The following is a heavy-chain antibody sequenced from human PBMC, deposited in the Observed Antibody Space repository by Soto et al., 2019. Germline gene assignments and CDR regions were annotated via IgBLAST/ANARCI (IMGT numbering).Heavy chain of an antibody. V-gene: IGHV3-30-3*01. CDR2: ISYDGSNK. CDR3: ARQSSIAARGGDY. Sequence: GGSLRLSCAVSGFTFSSYAMHWVRQAPGKGLEWVAFISYDGSNKYYADSVKGRFTISRDNSNNTLYLQMNSLRAEDTAVYYCARQSSIAARGGDYWGQGTLVTVSS. D-gene: IGHD6-6*01. J-gene: IGHJ4*02. CDR1: GFTFSSYA.